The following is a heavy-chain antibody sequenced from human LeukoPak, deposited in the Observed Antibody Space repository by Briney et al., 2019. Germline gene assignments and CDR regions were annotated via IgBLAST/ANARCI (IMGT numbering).Heavy chain of an antibody. CDR2: SHNDANS. CDR1: GGSMSSIF. CDR3: ARDLQGSLDY. Sequence: SETLSLTCTVSGGSMSSIFWSCIRQPPGKGLEWIGFSHNDANSNSEPSLKSRVTISVDRSRNQFFLRLSSVTTADTAVYYCARDLQGSLDYWGQGILVTVSS. V-gene: IGHV4-59*01. J-gene: IGHJ4*02.